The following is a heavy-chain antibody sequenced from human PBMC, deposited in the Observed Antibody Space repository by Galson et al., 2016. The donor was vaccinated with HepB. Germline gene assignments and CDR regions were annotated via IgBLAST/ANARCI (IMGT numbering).Heavy chain of an antibody. V-gene: IGHV3-21*04. CDR2: IRNSGGNP. Sequence: LRLSCAASGFTFNKWSMNWVRQAPGKGLQWVSSIRNSGGNPEYTDSVRGRFTISRDNARNLLFLQLSSLRADDTAVYYCTRDSTNFDLWGRGTLATVSS. CDR1: GFTFNKWS. J-gene: IGHJ2*01. CDR3: TRDSTNFDL.